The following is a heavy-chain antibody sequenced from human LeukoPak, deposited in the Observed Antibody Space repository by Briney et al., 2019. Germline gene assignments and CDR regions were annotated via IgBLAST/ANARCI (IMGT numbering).Heavy chain of an antibody. CDR2: INSDGSSS. CDR3: ARDTGGYNFDY. CDR1: RLTFNNYW. D-gene: IGHD3-10*01. J-gene: IGHJ4*02. V-gene: IGHV3-74*01. Sequence: GGSLRLSCVASRLTFNNYWMHWVRQPPGKGLVWVSRINSDGSSSFYADSVKGRFTISRDNARKTVYLHMNSLRAEDTAVYYCARDTGGYNFDYWGQGTLVTVSS.